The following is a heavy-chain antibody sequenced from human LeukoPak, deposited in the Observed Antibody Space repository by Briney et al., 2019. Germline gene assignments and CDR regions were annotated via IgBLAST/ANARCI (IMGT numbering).Heavy chain of an antibody. CDR2: RRKDGSEK. J-gene: IGHJ3*02. Sequence: GGSLRLSCAASGFTFSSYCMCWVRQAPPKGLEWVAIRRKDGSEKYYVDSVKGRFTISRDNAQNSLYLQMNSLRAEDTAVYYCARPGILTSPDAFDIWGQGTMVTVSS. D-gene: IGHD3-9*01. CDR1: GFTFSSYC. CDR3: ARPGILTSPDAFDI. V-gene: IGHV3-7*01.